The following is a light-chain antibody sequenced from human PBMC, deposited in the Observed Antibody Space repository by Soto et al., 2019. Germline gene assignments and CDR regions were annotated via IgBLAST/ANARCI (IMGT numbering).Light chain of an antibody. CDR2: KSS. Sequence: DIQMTQSPSTLSASVGDRVTITCRASQSISSWLAWYQQQPGKAPKLLIYKSSILENGVPSRFSGGGSGTEFTLTISSLQPDDFATYYCQQYGAFGQGTKGDIK. J-gene: IGKJ1*01. V-gene: IGKV1-5*03. CDR1: QSISSW. CDR3: QQYGA.